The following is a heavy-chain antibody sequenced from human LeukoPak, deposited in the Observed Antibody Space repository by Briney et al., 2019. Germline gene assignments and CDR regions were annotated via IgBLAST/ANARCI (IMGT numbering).Heavy chain of an antibody. CDR2: INADGSVK. V-gene: IGHV3-7*01. D-gene: IGHD1-1*01. Sequence: TGGSLRLSCAASGFTFSSNWMSWVRQAPGKGLEWVATINADGSVKRYVDSVKGRFTISRDNAKNSLSLQMDTLRAEDTAVYYCAKSLGTGAPYDYWGQGTLVTVSS. J-gene: IGHJ4*02. CDR3: AKSLGTGAPYDY. CDR1: GFTFSSNW.